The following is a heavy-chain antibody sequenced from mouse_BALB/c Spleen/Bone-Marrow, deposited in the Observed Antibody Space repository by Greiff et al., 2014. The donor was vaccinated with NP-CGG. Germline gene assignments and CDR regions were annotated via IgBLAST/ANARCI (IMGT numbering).Heavy chain of an antibody. CDR3: ARGDYRYDETMDY. CDR2: ISLYSGNT. Sequence: QVQLQQPGPELVRPGVSVKISCKGSGYTFTDYGMHWVKQSHAKSLEWIGLISLYSGNTNYNQKFKDKATMTVDKSSSTAYMELARLTSEDSAIYYCARGDYRYDETMDYWGQGTSVTASS. J-gene: IGHJ4*01. D-gene: IGHD2-14*01. CDR1: GYTFTDYG. V-gene: IGHV1-67*01.